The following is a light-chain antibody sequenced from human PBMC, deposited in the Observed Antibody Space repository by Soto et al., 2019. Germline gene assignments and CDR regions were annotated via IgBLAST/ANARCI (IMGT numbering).Light chain of an antibody. CDR2: RNN. Sequence: QSALTQPPSASGTPGQRVTISCSGSSSNIGSNYVYWYQQLPGTAPKLLIYRNNQRPSGVPDRFSGSESGTSASLAISGLRSEDEADYYCAAWDDSLSGWVFVGGTKLTVL. CDR3: AAWDDSLSGWV. J-gene: IGLJ3*02. CDR1: SSNIGSNY. V-gene: IGLV1-47*01.